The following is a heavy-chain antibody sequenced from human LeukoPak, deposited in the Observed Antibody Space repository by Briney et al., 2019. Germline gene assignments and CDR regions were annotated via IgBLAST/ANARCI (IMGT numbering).Heavy chain of an antibody. V-gene: IGHV3-11*01. D-gene: IGHD6-19*01. CDR2: ISSSGSTI. Sequence: GGSLRLSCAASGFTVSSNYMSWVRQAPGKGLEWVSYISSSGSTIYYADSVKGRFTISRDNAKNSLYLQMNSLRAEDTALYYCAKDIRFGGSGWSSIDYWGQGTLVTVSS. CDR1: GFTVSSNY. CDR3: AKDIRFGGSGWSSIDY. J-gene: IGHJ4*02.